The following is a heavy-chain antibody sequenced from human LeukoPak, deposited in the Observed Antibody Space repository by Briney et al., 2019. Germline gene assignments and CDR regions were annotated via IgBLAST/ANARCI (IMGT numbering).Heavy chain of an antibody. V-gene: IGHV3-23*01. D-gene: IGHD1-20*01. CDR1: GFTFSSYA. Sequence: GGSLRLSCAASGFTFSSYAMSWVRQAPGKGLEWVSAISGSGGSTYYADSVKGRFTISRDNAKNSLYLQMNSLRAEDTAVYYCARGITGNWFDPWGQGTLVTVSS. J-gene: IGHJ5*02. CDR2: ISGSGGST. CDR3: ARGITGNWFDP.